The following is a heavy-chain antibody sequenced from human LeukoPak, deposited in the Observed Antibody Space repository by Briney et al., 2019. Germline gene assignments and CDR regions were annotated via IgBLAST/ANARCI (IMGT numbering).Heavy chain of an antibody. CDR2: ISSSSTYI. CDR1: GFTFSNYS. CDR3: ARDLSVTGTYWFDP. Sequence: PGESLRLSCAASGFTFSNYSMNWVRQAPGKGLEWVSSISSSSTYIYYADSVKGRFTISRDNAKNSLSLQMNSLRAEDTAVYYCARDLSVTGTYWFDPWGQGTLVTVSS. D-gene: IGHD6-19*01. J-gene: IGHJ5*02. V-gene: IGHV3-21*01.